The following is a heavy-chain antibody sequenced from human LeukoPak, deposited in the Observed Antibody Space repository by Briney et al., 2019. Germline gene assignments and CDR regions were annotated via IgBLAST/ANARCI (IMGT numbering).Heavy chain of an antibody. J-gene: IGHJ6*03. Sequence: SETLSLTCTVYAGSISGYYWSWIRQPPGEGREWIRESKHSGSTNYNPSLRSRVTISVDTSKNQFSLKLSSVTAADTAVYYCAGAGRIAAVYYMDFWGKGTTVTVSS. V-gene: IGHV4-34*01. CDR3: AGAGRIAAVYYMDF. CDR2: SKHSGST. CDR1: AGSISGYY. D-gene: IGHD6-13*01.